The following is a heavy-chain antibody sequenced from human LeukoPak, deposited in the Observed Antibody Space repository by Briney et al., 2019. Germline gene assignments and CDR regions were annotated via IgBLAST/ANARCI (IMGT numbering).Heavy chain of an antibody. CDR3: VRTLYSSGWFRYFQH. V-gene: IGHV3-7*01. J-gene: IGHJ1*01. CDR1: GFTFSSYW. CDR2: IKQDGSEK. D-gene: IGHD6-19*01. Sequence: PGGSLRLSCAASGFTFSSYWMSWVRQAPGKGLEWVANIKQDGSEKYYVDSVKGRFTISRDNAKNSLYLQMNSLRAEDTAVYYCVRTLYSSGWFRYFQHWGQGTLVTVSS.